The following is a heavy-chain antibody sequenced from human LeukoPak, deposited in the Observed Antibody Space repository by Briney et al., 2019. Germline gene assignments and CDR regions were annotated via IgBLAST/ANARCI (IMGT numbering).Heavy chain of an antibody. CDR3: ARGGTAVIAPYAFDI. CDR1: GGSISSYY. J-gene: IGHJ3*02. CDR2: IYYSGST. V-gene: IGHV4-59*01. Sequence: SETLSLTCTVSGGSISSYYWSWVRQPPGKGLEWIGYIYYSGSTNCNPSVKSRVAMSVDTSKKQFSLKLSSLTAADTAVYYCARGGTAVIAPYAFDIWGQGTMVTVSS. D-gene: IGHD4-23*01.